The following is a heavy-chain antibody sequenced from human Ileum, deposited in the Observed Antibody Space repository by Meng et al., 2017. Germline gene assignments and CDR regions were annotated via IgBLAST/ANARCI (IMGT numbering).Heavy chain of an antibody. CDR3: ARERFYYYDSSGSIN. J-gene: IGHJ4*02. CDR2: INPNSGGT. CDR1: AYTFTGYY. D-gene: IGHD3-22*01. Sequence: QVHGVELGAGVKKPGASVKVSCKASAYTFTGYYLHWVRQAPGQGLRWMGRINPNSGGTNYAQKFQGRVTMTRDTSISTAYMELSRLRSDDTAVYYCARERFYYYDSSGSINWGQGTLVTVS. V-gene: IGHV1-2*06.